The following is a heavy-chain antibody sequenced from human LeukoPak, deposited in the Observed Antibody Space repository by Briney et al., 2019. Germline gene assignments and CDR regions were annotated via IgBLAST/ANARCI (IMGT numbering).Heavy chain of an antibody. D-gene: IGHD1-20*01. CDR1: GGSIIGHY. CDR2: IYNSGST. CDR3: ARHISGSVAFDI. J-gene: IGHJ3*02. V-gene: IGHV4-59*08. Sequence: SETLSLTCRVSGGSIIGHYWSWIRQPPGKGLEWLGDIYNSGSTKYNPYLESRVTISVDTSKKQSSLKVSSVTAADTAMYHCARHISGSVAFDIWGQGTMVTVSS.